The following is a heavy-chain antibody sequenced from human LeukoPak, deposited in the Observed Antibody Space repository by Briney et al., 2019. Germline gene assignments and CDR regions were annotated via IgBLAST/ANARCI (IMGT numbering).Heavy chain of an antibody. Sequence: GGSLRLSCAASVFTFRSYCMHWVRQAPGKGLVWVSRVKGDGSFTNYADSVYGRFTISRYNAKNTLYLHMHSLRAEDTAVYYCVRDGDDFNFDYWGQGSLVTVSS. J-gene: IGHJ4*02. D-gene: IGHD5-24*01. CDR3: VRDGDDFNFDY. CDR1: VFTFRSYC. CDR2: VKGDGSFT. V-gene: IGHV3-74*01.